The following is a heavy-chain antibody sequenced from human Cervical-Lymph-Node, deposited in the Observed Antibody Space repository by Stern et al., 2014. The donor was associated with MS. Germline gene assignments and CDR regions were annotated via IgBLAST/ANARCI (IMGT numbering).Heavy chain of an antibody. D-gene: IGHD2-2*01. CDR1: GHSLTYGLFY. CDR2: IFYNGST. CDR3: ARDSPPRTYHYYGMDV. V-gene: IGHV4-31*03. J-gene: IGHJ6*02. Sequence: QVQLQQSGPRLVKPSQTLSLTCTVSGHSLTYGLFYWSWIRQHPGKGLEWIGNIFYNGSTYYNPSLKGRLTISVDTSNNQFSLRLRSVTAADTAVYYCARDSPPRTYHYYGMDVWGQGTTVTVSS.